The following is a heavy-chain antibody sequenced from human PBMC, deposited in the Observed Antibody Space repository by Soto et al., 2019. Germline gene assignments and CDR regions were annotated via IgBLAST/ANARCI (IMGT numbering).Heavy chain of an antibody. D-gene: IGHD5-18*01. J-gene: IGHJ4*02. CDR3: ARIPRYSFPTSDDLDS. CDR1: GCTFYTYT. V-gene: IGHV1-69*13. Sequence: AAVKVSCKASGCTFYTYTFSWVRQAPGQGLEWMGSITPIYPTTNYAERFQGRLTITADGSTRTAYMDLTSLTPEDTAVYYCARIPRYSFPTSDDLDSWGQGTLVTVSS. CDR2: ITPIYPTT.